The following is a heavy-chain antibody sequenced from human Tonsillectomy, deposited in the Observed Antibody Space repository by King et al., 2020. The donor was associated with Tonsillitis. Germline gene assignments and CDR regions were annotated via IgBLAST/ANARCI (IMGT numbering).Heavy chain of an antibody. Sequence: VQLVESGGGLVQPGRSLRLSCTASGFTFGDYAMSWFRQAPGKGLEWVGFIRSKAYGGTTEYAASVKGRFTISRVDSKSIAYLQMNSLKTEDTAVYYCTRGGRFLEWFFDYWGQGTLVTVSS. CDR1: GFTFGDYA. J-gene: IGHJ4*02. D-gene: IGHD3-3*01. V-gene: IGHV3-49*03. CDR2: IRSKAYGGTT. CDR3: TRGGRFLEWFFDY.